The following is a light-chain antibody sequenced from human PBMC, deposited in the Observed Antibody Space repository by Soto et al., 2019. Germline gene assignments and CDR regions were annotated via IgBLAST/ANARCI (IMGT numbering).Light chain of an antibody. CDR1: QSVGSY. Sequence: EVVLTQAPVTLSLSPGERATLSCRASQSVGSYLSWYQQKHGQAHRLLIYDTSNRATDIRARFSGSGSATEFTLNISSLEPEAFAVYYCQQSSNYVTFGIGTRVEI. CDR2: DTS. J-gene: IGKJ4*01. V-gene: IGKV3-11*01. CDR3: QQSSNYVT.